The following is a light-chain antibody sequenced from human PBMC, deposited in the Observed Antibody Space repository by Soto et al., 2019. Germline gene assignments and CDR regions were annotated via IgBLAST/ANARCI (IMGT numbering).Light chain of an antibody. CDR2: GAS. CDR1: QSLSSY. Sequence: EIVLTHSPGTLSLSPGEIATLSCRASQSLSSYLDWYQQKPGQAPRLLIYGASNRATGIPDRFSGSESGTEFTLTISSLQSEDVALYYCHQYYTTPWTLGQGTKVDIK. J-gene: IGKJ1*01. V-gene: IGKV3D-15*01. CDR3: HQYYTTPWT.